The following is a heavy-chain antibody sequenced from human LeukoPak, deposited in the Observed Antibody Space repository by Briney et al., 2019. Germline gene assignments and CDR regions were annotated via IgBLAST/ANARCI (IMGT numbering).Heavy chain of an antibody. D-gene: IGHD2-2*01. CDR2: ISYDGSNK. CDR1: GFTFSSYG. J-gene: IGHJ4*02. Sequence: GGSLRLSCAASGFTFSSYGMHWVRQAPGKGLEWVAVISYDGSNKYYADSVKGRFTISRDNSKNTLYLQMNSLRAEDTAVYYCAKDHRRRSSPPPPQYQLLRFSVTTYFDYWGQGTLVTVSS. V-gene: IGHV3-30*18. CDR3: AKDHRRRSSPPPPQYQLLRFSVTTYFDY.